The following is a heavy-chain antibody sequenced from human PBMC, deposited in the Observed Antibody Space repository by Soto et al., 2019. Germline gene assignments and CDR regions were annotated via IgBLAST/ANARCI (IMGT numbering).Heavy chain of an antibody. Sequence: EVQLVESGGGLVQTGGSLRLSCATSGITFSDHDMDWVRQAPGKGLEWLGRCRSRVDNYATDYAASVKGRFTFSRDESKSSLSLQMRSLKTGDTAMYYCVLWVRGLINYWGQGTLVTVSS. D-gene: IGHD3-10*01. CDR1: GITFSDHD. CDR3: VLWVRGLINY. V-gene: IGHV3-72*01. CDR2: CRSRVDNYAT. J-gene: IGHJ4*02.